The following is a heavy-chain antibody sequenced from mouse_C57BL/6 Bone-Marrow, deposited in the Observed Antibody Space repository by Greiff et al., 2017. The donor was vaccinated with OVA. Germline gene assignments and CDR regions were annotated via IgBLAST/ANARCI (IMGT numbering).Heavy chain of an antibody. CDR2: IDPENGDT. D-gene: IGHD1-1*01. Sequence: EVQLQQSGAELVRPGASVKLSCTASSFNIKDDYMHWVKQRPEQGLEWIGWIDPENGDTEYASKFQGKATITADTSSNTAYLQLSSLTSEDTAVYYCTTWLLRSYWGQGTLVTVSA. V-gene: IGHV14-4*01. CDR3: TTWLLRSY. J-gene: IGHJ3*01. CDR1: SFNIKDDY.